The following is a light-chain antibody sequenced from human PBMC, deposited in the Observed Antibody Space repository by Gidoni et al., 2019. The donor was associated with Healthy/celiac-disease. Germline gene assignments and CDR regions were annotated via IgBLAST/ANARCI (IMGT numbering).Light chain of an antibody. CDR2: GAS. V-gene: IGKV3-15*01. CDR3: QQYNNWPPLT. Sequence: EIVKTQSPATLSVSPGERATLSCRASQSVSSNLAWYQQKPGHAPRLLIYGASTRATGIPARFSGSGSGTEFTLTISSLQSEDFAVYYCQQYNNWPPLTFGGGTKVEIK. CDR1: QSVSSN. J-gene: IGKJ4*01.